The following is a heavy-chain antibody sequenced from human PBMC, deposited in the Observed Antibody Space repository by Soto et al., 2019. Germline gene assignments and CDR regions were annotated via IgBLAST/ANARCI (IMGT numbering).Heavy chain of an antibody. CDR1: GGSISSYY. V-gene: IGHV4-59*01. J-gene: IGHJ4*02. Sequence: QVQLQESGPGLVKPSETLSLTCTVSGGSISSYYWSWIRQPTGKGLEWIGYIYYSGSTNYNPSLKSRVTLSVDTSKNQFSLKLSSVTAADTAVYYCARRPRAGTHDYWGQGTLVTVSS. D-gene: IGHD6-19*01. CDR2: IYYSGST. CDR3: ARRPRAGTHDY.